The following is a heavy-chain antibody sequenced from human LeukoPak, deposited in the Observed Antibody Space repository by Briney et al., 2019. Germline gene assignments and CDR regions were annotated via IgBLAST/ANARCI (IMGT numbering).Heavy chain of an antibody. CDR2: ISYDGSNK. CDR3: ARVQGRYSYGSGFDY. D-gene: IGHD5-18*01. V-gene: IGHV3-30*04. Sequence: GRSLRLSCAASGFTFSSYAMHWVRQAPGKGLEWVAVISYDGSNKYYADSVKGRFTISRDNSKNTLYLQTNSLRAEDTAVYYCARVQGRYSYGSGFDYWGQGTLVTVSS. CDR1: GFTFSSYA. J-gene: IGHJ4*02.